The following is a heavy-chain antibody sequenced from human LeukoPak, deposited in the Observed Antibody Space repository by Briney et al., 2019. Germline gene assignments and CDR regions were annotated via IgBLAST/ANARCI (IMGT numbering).Heavy chain of an antibody. D-gene: IGHD1-7*01. CDR1: GFSFSDSW. CDR3: ARYGIDATIDY. CDR2: IKSDASEK. J-gene: IGHJ4*02. V-gene: IGHV3-7*01. Sequence: QSGGSLRLSCGASGFSFSDSWMSWVRQAPGKGLEWVANIKSDASEKYYVDSVEGRFTISRDNAKNSLYLQMNSLRAEDTAVYYCARYGIDATIDYWGQGTLVTVSS.